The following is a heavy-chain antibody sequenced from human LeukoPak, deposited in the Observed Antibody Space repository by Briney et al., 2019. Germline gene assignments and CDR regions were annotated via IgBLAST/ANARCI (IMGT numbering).Heavy chain of an antibody. CDR3: ARHADDAFDI. CDR2: IYYSGST. Sequence: PSETLSLTCTVSGGSISSSSYYWGWIRQPPGKGLEWIGSIYYSGSTYYNPSLKSRVTISVDTSKNQFSLKLSSVTAADTAVYYCARHADDAFDIWGQGTMVTVSS. J-gene: IGHJ3*02. CDR1: GGSISSSSYY. V-gene: IGHV4-39*01.